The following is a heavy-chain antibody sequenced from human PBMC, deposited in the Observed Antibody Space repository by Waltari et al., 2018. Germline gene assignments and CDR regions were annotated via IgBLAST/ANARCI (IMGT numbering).Heavy chain of an antibody. J-gene: IGHJ5*02. V-gene: IGHV4-30-4*08. D-gene: IGHD2-2*01. CDR2: IYYSGST. Sequence: QVQLQESGPGLVKPSQTLSLTCPVSGGSIRSGHYSWGWIRQPPGKGLEWIGYIYYSGSTYYNPSLKSRVTISVDTSKNQFSLKLSSVTAADTAVYYCARYCSSTSGGWFDPWGQGTLVTVSS. CDR1: GGSIRSGHYS. CDR3: ARYCSSTSGGWFDP.